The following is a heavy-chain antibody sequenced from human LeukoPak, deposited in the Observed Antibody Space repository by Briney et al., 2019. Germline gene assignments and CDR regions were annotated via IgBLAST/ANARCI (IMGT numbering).Heavy chain of an antibody. V-gene: IGHV3-30*18. CDR3: AKLGLGEAMATDFDY. CDR2: ISYDGSNK. Sequence: GGSLRLSCVGSGFTFSNYWVHWVRQAPGKGLEWVAVISYDGSNKYYADSVKGRFTISRDNSKNTLYLQMNSLRAEDTAVYYCAKLGLGEAMATDFDYWGQGTLVTVSS. J-gene: IGHJ4*02. D-gene: IGHD3-16*01. CDR1: GFTFSNYW.